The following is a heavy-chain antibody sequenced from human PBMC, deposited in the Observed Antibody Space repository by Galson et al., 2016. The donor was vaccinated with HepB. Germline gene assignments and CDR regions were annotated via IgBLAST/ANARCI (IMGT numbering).Heavy chain of an antibody. CDR1: GFTFSSYS. V-gene: IGHV3-21*01. D-gene: IGHD3-22*01. Sequence: SLRLSCAASGFTFSSYSMNWVRQAPGKGLEWVSSISSSSSYIYYADSVKGRFPISRDNAKNSLYLQMNSLRAEDTAVYYCARDRGPGGDGSGYYFFYYYGMDVWGQGTTVTVSS. J-gene: IGHJ6*02. CDR2: ISSSSSYI. CDR3: ARDRGPGGDGSGYYFFYYYGMDV.